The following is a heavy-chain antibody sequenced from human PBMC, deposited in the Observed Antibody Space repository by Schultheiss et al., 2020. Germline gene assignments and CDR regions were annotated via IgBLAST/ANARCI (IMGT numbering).Heavy chain of an antibody. D-gene: IGHD5-12*01. V-gene: IGHV3-7*01. J-gene: IGHJ6*02. CDR1: GFTFSSYA. CDR3: ARAVTVVATTGMDV. CDR2: IKQDGSEK. Sequence: GGSLRLSCAASGFTFSSYAMHWVRQAPGKGLEWVANIKQDGSEKYYVDSVKGRFTISRDNSKNTLYLQMNSLRAEDTAVYYCARAVTVVATTGMDVWGQGTTVTVSS.